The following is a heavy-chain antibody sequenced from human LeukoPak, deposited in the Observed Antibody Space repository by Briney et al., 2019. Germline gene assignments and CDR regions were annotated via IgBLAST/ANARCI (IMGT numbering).Heavy chain of an antibody. J-gene: IGHJ6*04. V-gene: IGHV3-48*04. D-gene: IGHD3-10*02. CDR1: GFTFSSYG. Sequence: PGGTLRLSCAASGFTFSSYGMSWVRQAPGKGLEWVSYISSSGSTIYYADSVKGRFTISRDNAKNSLYLQMNSLRAEDTAVYYCAELGITMIGGVWGKGTTVTISS. CDR2: ISSSGSTI. CDR3: AELGITMIGGV.